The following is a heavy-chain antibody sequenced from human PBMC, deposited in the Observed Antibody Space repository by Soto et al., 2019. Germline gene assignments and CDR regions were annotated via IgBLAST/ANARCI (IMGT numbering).Heavy chain of an antibody. CDR1: GGSVSSYNW. CDR2: IFHSGST. V-gene: IGHV4-4*02. CDR3: ARGGGYFFDY. J-gene: IGHJ4*02. Sequence: QVQLQESGPGLLKPSGTLSLTCAVSGGSVSSYNWWNWVRQPPGKGLEWIGEIFHSGSTNYNPSPKSRVTISLDKSTNQFSLTLNSLTAADTAVYYCARGGGYFFDYWGQGTLVTVSS. D-gene: IGHD3-16*01.